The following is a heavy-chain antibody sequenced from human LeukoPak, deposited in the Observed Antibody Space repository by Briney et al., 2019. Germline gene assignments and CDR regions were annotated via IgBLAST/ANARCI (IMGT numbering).Heavy chain of an antibody. J-gene: IGHJ5*02. D-gene: IGHD2/OR15-2a*01. CDR2: ISGSGGST. CDR1: GFTFSSYA. Sequence: HTGGSLRLSCAASGFTFSSYAMSWVRQAPGKGLEWVSAISGSGGSTYYADSVKGRFTISRDNSKNTLYLQMNSLRAEETPVYYCAKDPFLCLGNNWFDHWDQGTLVTVSS. CDR3: AKDPFLCLGNNWFDH. V-gene: IGHV3-23*01.